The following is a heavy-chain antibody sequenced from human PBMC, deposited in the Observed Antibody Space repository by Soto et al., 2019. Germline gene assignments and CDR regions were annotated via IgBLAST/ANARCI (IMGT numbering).Heavy chain of an antibody. CDR2: ISGSGGST. D-gene: IGHD3-22*01. Sequence: PGGSLRLSCAASGFTFSSYAMSWVRQAPGKGLEWVSAISGSGGSTYYADSVKGRFTISRDNFKNTLYLQMNSLRAEDTAVYYCAKFSEVIPKYNWFDPWGQGTLVTVSS. CDR1: GFTFSSYA. J-gene: IGHJ5*02. CDR3: AKFSEVIPKYNWFDP. V-gene: IGHV3-23*01.